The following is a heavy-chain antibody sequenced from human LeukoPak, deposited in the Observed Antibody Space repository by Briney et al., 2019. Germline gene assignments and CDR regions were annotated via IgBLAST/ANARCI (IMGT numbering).Heavy chain of an antibody. V-gene: IGHV1-18*01. Sequence: ASVKVSCKASGGTFTSYGISWVRQAPGQGLEWMGWISAYNGNTNYAQKLQGRVTMTTDTSTSTAYMELRSLRSDHTAVYYCAAILAGDYYFDYWGQGTLVTVSS. CDR2: ISAYNGNT. CDR3: AAILAGDYYFDY. CDR1: GGTFTSYG. D-gene: IGHD2-21*01. J-gene: IGHJ4*02.